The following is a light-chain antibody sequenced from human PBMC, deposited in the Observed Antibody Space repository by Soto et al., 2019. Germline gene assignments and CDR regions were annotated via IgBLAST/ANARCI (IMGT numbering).Light chain of an antibody. J-gene: IGLJ3*02. CDR2: GHS. CDR3: QSYDRSLSGVV. V-gene: IGLV1-40*01. CDR1: SXXXGAGYD. Sequence: SVLTQPPSVSGAPGQRVTISCTGXSXXXGAGYDVYWYQQLPGTAPKLLIHGHSSRPSGVPDRFSGSTSNASASLAITGLQAEDEGTYYCQSYDRSLSGVVFGGGTKVTVL.